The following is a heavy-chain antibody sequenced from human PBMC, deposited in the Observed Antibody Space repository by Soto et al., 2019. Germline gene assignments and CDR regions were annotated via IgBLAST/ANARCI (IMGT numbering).Heavy chain of an antibody. J-gene: IGHJ4*02. CDR2: IKEDGSEK. V-gene: IGHV3-7*01. CDR1: GFTFSRYW. D-gene: IGHD3-10*01. Sequence: EVQVVESGGGLVQPGGSLRLSCAASGFTFSRYWMSWVRQAPGTGLDWVANIKEDGSEKYYVDSVKGRFTISRDNAKNSMYRQMNTLRAEDTAVYYCARGRWFGELFYFDCWGRGTLVTVSS. CDR3: ARGRWFGELFYFDC.